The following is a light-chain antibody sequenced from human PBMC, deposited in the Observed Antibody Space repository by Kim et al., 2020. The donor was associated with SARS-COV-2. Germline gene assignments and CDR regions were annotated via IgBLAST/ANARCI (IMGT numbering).Light chain of an antibody. Sequence: DVQMTQSPSSLSASVGDRVTITCQASQDINTFLNWYQQKPGKAPELLIYDVSNLKTGVPSRFSGSQSGTDFSFTISSVQPEDVATYYCQQYANLPLTFGGGTKVDIK. CDR3: QQYANLPLT. J-gene: IGKJ4*01. V-gene: IGKV1-33*01. CDR2: DVS. CDR1: QDINTF.